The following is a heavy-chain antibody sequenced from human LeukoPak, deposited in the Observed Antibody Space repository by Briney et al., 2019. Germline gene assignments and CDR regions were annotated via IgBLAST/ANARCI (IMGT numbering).Heavy chain of an antibody. J-gene: IGHJ5*02. CDR1: GYSISSDNW. CDR2: IHYSGIT. D-gene: IGHD4/OR15-4a*01. V-gene: IGHV4-28*01. Sequence: SDTLSLTCAVSGYSISSDNWWGWIRQPPGKGLEWIGYIHYSGITYYSPSLKSRVTLSVDTSKNQFSLRLSSVTAVDTAVYYCARKPNAVYWFDPWGQGILVTVSS. CDR3: ARKPNAVYWFDP.